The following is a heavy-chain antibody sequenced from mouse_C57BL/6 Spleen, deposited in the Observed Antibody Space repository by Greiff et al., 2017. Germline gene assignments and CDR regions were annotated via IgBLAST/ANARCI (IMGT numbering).Heavy chain of an antibody. CDR3: ASWEVRATWFAY. V-gene: IGHV1-55*01. D-gene: IGHD4-1*01. CDR1: GYTFTSYW. Sequence: QVQLQQPGAELVKPGASVKMSCKASGYTFTSYWITWVKQRPGLGLEWIGDIYPGSGSTNYNEKFKSKATLTVDTSSSTAYMQLSSLTSADSAVYVCASWEVRATWFAYWGQGALVTVSA. J-gene: IGHJ3*01. CDR2: IYPGSGST.